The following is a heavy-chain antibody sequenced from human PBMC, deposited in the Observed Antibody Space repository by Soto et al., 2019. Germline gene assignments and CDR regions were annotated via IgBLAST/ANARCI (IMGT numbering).Heavy chain of an antibody. J-gene: IGHJ4*02. Sequence: ASVKVSCKASGGTVSSYAISWVRQAPGQGLEWMGGIIPIFGTANYAQKFQGRVTITADKSTSTAYMELSSLRSEDTAVYYCARTYRDSSGYCDYWGQGILVTVSS. CDR1: GGTVSSYA. V-gene: IGHV1-69*06. CDR3: ARTYRDSSGYCDY. D-gene: IGHD3-22*01. CDR2: IIPIFGTA.